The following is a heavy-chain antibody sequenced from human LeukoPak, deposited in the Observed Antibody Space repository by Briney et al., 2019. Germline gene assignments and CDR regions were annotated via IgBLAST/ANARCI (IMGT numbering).Heavy chain of an antibody. Sequence: SETLSLTCTASGGSISSGSYYWSWIRQPAGKGLEWIGRLYSTVSTNYNPSLKSRVTISVDTSKNQFSLHLSSVTAADTVVYYCARARDYYGSGNFYYFDYWGQGTLVTVSS. CDR1: GGSISSGSYY. CDR3: ARARDYYGSGNFYYFDY. D-gene: IGHD3-10*01. J-gene: IGHJ4*02. V-gene: IGHV4-61*02. CDR2: LYSTVST.